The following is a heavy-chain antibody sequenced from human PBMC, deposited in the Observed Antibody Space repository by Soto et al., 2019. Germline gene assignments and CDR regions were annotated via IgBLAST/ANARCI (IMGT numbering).Heavy chain of an antibody. V-gene: IGHV3-7*05. CDR1: GFTFSPYW. Sequence: EVQLVESGGGLVQPGGSLRLSCAASGFTFSPYWMSWVRQAPGKGLEWVAIIKDDGGDEHYLEAVRGRFTISRDNAKKSLYLAMDSPRVEDTDVYYCAGGSGWISDTWGQGTLVTVSS. J-gene: IGHJ5*02. D-gene: IGHD6-19*01. CDR2: IKDDGGDE. CDR3: AGGSGWISDT.